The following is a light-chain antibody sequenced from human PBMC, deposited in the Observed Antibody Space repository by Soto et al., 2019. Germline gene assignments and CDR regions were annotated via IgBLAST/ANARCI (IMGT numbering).Light chain of an antibody. V-gene: IGKV3-15*01. J-gene: IGKJ1*01. CDR1: QTVSNN. CDR3: QRYTYWPPWT. CDR2: GAS. Sequence: EIVMTQSPATLSVSPGDRDTLSCRASQTVSNNLAWYQQKPGQAPKLLIYGASTRATGGPDRFSGNGSGTEFTLSISSLQSEDFEVYYCQRYTYWPPWTFGQGTKVDIK.